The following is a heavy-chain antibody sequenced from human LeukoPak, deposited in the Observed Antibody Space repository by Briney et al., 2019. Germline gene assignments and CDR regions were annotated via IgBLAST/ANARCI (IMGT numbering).Heavy chain of an antibody. CDR3: ARPDSGSYYSYNDAFDI. J-gene: IGHJ3*02. D-gene: IGHD1-26*01. Sequence: SETLSLTCTVSGGSISSSSSYWGWIRQPPGKGLEWIGNIYYSGSTYYNPSLKSRVTISVDTSKNQFSLKLSSVIAADTAVYYCARPDSGSYYSYNDAFDIWGQGTMVTVSS. V-gene: IGHV4-39*01. CDR2: IYYSGST. CDR1: GGSISSSSSY.